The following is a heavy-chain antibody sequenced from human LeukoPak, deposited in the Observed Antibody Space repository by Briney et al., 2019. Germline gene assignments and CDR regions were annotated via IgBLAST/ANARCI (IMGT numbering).Heavy chain of an antibody. J-gene: IGHJ4*02. Sequence: GGSLRLSCAASGFTFSEYYLSWIRQAPGKGLEWVSYISSSGSTIYYADSVKGRFTISRDNAKNSLYLQMNSLRAEDTAVYYRARDNRGATSLDYWGQGTLVTVSS. CDR3: ARDNRGATSLDY. D-gene: IGHD7-27*01. CDR1: GFTFSEYY. V-gene: IGHV3-11*04. CDR2: ISSSGSTI.